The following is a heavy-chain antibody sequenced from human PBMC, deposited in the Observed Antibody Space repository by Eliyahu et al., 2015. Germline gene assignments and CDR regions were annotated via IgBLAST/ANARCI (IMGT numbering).Heavy chain of an antibody. V-gene: IGHV3-33*01. D-gene: IGHD3-10*01. CDR1: GFXXSHFG. Sequence: QVQLVESGGGVVQPGRSXRXXCAASGFXXSHFGIHWVRQAPGXGLEWVXVIWSDGSDKYYGDSVKGRFTISRDNSKNTVDLQMISLRVEDTAVYYCARDQMERFGDFLVSYGMDVWGQGTTVTVSS. CDR2: IWSDGSDK. CDR3: ARDQMERFGDFLVSYGMDV. J-gene: IGHJ6*02.